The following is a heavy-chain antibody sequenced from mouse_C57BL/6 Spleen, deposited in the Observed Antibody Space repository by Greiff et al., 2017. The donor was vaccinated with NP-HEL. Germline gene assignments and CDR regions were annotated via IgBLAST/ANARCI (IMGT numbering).Heavy chain of an antibody. CDR1: GFSLTSYG. V-gene: IGHV2-5*01. J-gene: IGHJ1*03. Sequence: VKLMESGPGLVQPSQSLSITCTVSGFSLTSYGVHWVRQSPGKGLEWLGVIWRGGSTDYNAAFMSRLSITKDNSKSQVFFKMNSLQADDTAIYYCAKNPNYYGSSWYFDVWGTGTTVTVSS. CDR3: AKNPNYYGSSWYFDV. CDR2: IWRGGST. D-gene: IGHD1-1*01.